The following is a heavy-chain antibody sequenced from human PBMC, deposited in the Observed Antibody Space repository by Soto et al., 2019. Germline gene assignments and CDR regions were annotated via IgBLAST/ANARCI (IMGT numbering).Heavy chain of an antibody. CDR3: ARPYSSSTGLDAFDI. CDR1: GGTFSSYT. J-gene: IGHJ3*02. D-gene: IGHD6-13*01. CDR2: IIPILGIA. V-gene: IGHV1-69*02. Sequence: ASVKVSCKASGGTFSSYTISWVRQAPGQGLEWMGKIIPILGIANYAQKFQGRVTITADKSTSTAYMELSSLTSEDTAVYYCARPYSSSTGLDAFDIRGQGTMVTVSS.